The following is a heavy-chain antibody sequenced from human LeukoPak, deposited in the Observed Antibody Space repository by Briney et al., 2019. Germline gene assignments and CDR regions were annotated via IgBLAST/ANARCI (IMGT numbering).Heavy chain of an antibody. D-gene: IGHD3-16*02. J-gene: IGHJ4*02. CDR3: ARGKGDYVWGSYRLGLRYDY. CDR2: INHSGST. CDR1: GGSFSGYY. Sequence: SETLSLTCAVYGGSFSGYYWSWIRQPPGKGLEWIGEINHSGSTNYNPSLKSRVTISVDTSKNQFSPKLSSVNAADTAVYYCARGKGDYVWGSYRLGLRYDYWGQGTLVTVSS. V-gene: IGHV4-34*01.